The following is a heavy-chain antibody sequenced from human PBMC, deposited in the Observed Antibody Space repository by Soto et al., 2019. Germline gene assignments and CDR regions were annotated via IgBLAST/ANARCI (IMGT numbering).Heavy chain of an antibody. CDR2: IGTSGDT. CDR1: GFTFSRYD. CDR3: ARGALGFDP. D-gene: IGHD6-6*01. J-gene: IGHJ5*02. V-gene: IGHV3-13*04. Sequence: EVQVVESGGGLVQPGGSLRLSCAASGFTFSRYDMHWARQATGRGLEWVSGIGTSGDTYYASSVKGRFTISRENAKNSVYLQMNSLRAGDTAVYYCARGALGFDPWGQGTLVAVSS.